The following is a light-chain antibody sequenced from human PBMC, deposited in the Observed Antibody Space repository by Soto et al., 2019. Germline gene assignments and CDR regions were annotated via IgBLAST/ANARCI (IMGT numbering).Light chain of an antibody. J-gene: IGLJ1*01. Sequence: QSVLTQPASVAGSPGQLITISCTGTSSDVGTYNLVSWYQQLPDKAPKLIIHEVNKRPSGVSTRFSGSKSGNTAYLTISGLQADDDADYHCYSYAGSSTFVFGTGTKGTVL. CDR1: SSDVGTYNL. CDR3: YSYAGSSTFV. V-gene: IGLV2-23*02. CDR2: EVN.